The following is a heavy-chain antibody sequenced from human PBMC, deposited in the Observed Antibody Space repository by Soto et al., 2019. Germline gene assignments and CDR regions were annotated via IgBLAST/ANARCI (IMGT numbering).Heavy chain of an antibody. Sequence: SETLSLTCTVSGGSISSSSYNWGWIRQPPGKGLEWIGSIYYSGSTYYNPSLKSRVTISVDTSKNQFSLKLSSVIAADTAVYYCARHVQLRPFDYWGQGTLVTVSS. J-gene: IGHJ4*02. CDR2: IYYSGST. CDR3: ARHVQLRPFDY. CDR1: GGSISSSSYN. V-gene: IGHV4-39*01. D-gene: IGHD1-26*01.